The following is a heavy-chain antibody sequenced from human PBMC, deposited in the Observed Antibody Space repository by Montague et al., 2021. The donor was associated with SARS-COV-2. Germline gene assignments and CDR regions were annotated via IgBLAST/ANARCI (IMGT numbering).Heavy chain of an antibody. D-gene: IGHD2-8*01. CDR1: GGSFSGYY. J-gene: IGHJ6*02. CDR2: IYHSGTT. Sequence: SETLSLACIVSGGSFSGYYWSWIRQPPGKGLEWIGYIYHSGTTNFNPSLKSRVTVSVDRSKNQVSLKLSSVTAADTAVYYCARLLRSCTNGVCRTYYYYAMDVWGQGTTVTVSS. V-gene: IGHV4-59*01. CDR3: ARLLRSCTNGVCRTYYYYAMDV.